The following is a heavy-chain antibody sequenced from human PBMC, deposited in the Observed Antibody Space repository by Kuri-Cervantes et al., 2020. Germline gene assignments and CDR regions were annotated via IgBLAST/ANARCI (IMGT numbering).Heavy chain of an antibody. D-gene: IGHD6-13*01. CDR3: SRDGVQDDSSTWLGVAATFDN. J-gene: IGHJ4*02. CDR1: GFTFSSYG. V-gene: IGHV3-30*03. CDR2: ISFDGSNK. Sequence: GGSLRLSCAASGFTFSSYGMHWVRQAPGKGLEWVAIISFDGSNKYYTDSVKGRFTVSRDNSKNALFLQMNSLRGEDTAVYYCSRDGVQDDSSTWLGVAATFDNWGQGVLVTVSS.